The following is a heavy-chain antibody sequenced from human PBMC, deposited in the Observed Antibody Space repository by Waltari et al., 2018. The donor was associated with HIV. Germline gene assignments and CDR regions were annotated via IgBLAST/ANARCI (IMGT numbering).Heavy chain of an antibody. CDR3: ARDGAVGSFDP. CDR1: GGAISSGGYY. D-gene: IGHD2-15*01. J-gene: IGHJ5*02. Sequence: QVQLQESGPGLVKTSETLSLTCTVSGGAISSGGYYWSWIRRRPGKGLEWIGYIYDRGNTYYNPALKSRVTLSIDTAVNQFSLNLSSVTAADTAVYHCARDGAVGSFDPWGQGTLVTVSS. CDR2: IYDRGNT. V-gene: IGHV4-31*03.